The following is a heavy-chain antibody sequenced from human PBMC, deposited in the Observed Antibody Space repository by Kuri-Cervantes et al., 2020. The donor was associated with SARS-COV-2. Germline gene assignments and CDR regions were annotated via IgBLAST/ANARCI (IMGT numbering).Heavy chain of an antibody. CDR3: ARDALHYDFWSGPYFDY. CDR1: GYTFTSCG. J-gene: IGHJ4*02. CDR2: ISAYNGNT. D-gene: IGHD3-3*01. Sequence: ASVKVSCKASGYTFTSCGISWVRQAPGQGLEWMGWISAYNGNTNYAQKLQGRVTMTTDTSTSTVYMELSSLRSEDTAVYYCARDALHYDFWSGPYFDYWGQGTLVTVSS. V-gene: IGHV1-18*01.